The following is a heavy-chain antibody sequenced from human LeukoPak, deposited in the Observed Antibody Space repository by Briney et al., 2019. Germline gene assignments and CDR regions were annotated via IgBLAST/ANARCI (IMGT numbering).Heavy chain of an antibody. CDR3: ARVAATDY. J-gene: IGHJ4*02. V-gene: IGHV3-30*04. Sequence: GRSLRLSCTASGFTFSSYTIHWVRQAPGKGLEWVALISYDGSNKYYADSVKGRFTISRDNSKNTLYLQMNSLRAEDTAVYYCARVAATDYWGQGTLVTVSS. CDR2: ISYDGSNK. CDR1: GFTFSSYT. D-gene: IGHD2-15*01.